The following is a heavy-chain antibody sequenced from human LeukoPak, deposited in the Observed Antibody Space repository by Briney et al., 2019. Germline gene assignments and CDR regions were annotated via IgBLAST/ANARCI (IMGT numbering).Heavy chain of an antibody. V-gene: IGHV1-2*02. J-gene: IGHJ4*02. CDR2: INPNSGGT. CDR1: GYSFTDHF. D-gene: IGHD3-22*01. Sequence: GASVKVSCKASGYSFTDHFMHWVRQAPGQGLEWMGWINPNSGGTKYAQNFQGRVTMTRDMSISTVYMELSRLRSDDTAVYYCARGSYYDSSGYFSYWGQGTLVTVSS. CDR3: ARGSYYDSSGYFSY.